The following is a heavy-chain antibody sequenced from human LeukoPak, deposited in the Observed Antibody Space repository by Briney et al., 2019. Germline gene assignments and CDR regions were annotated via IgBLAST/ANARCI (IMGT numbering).Heavy chain of an antibody. J-gene: IGHJ5*02. V-gene: IGHV4-34*01. CDR2: INHSGST. CDR3: ARVGVQQQLDYNWFDP. CDR1: GGSFSGYY. Sequence: SETLSLTCAVYGGSFSGYYWSWIRQPPGKGLEWIGEINHSGSTNYNPSLKSRVTISVDTSKNQFSLKLGSVTAADTAVYYCARVGVQQQLDYNWFDPWGQGTLVTVSS. D-gene: IGHD6-13*01.